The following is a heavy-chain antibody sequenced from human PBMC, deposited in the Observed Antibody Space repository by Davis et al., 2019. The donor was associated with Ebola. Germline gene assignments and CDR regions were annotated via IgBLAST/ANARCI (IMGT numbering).Heavy chain of an antibody. J-gene: IGHJ6*02. D-gene: IGHD2-2*01. V-gene: IGHV3-30*03. CDR3: ARMYHLLSTFYYGMDV. CDR1: GFTFSDYG. CDR2: ISYDGSSK. Sequence: PGGSLRLSCAASGFTFSDYGMHWVRQAPGKGLEWVALISYDGSSKYYTDSVKGRFTISRDNAKNSLYLQMNSLRAEDTAIYYCARMYHLLSTFYYGMDVWGQGTTVTVSS.